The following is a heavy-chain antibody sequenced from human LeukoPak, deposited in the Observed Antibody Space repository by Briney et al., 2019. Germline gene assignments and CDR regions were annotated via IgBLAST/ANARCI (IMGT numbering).Heavy chain of an antibody. CDR1: GYTLTELS. CDR2: FDPEDGET. Sequence: GASVKVSCKVSGYTLTELSMHWVRQAPGKGLEWMGGFDPEDGETIYAQKFQGRVTMTEDTSTDTAYMELSSLRSEDTAVYYCGRVSWSPSYYGSGSDYYGMDVWGQGTTVTVSS. CDR3: GRVSWSPSYYGSGSDYYGMDV. J-gene: IGHJ6*02. V-gene: IGHV1-24*01. D-gene: IGHD3-10*01.